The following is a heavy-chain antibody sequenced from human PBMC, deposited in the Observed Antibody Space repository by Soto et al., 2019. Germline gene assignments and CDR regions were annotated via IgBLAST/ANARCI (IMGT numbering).Heavy chain of an antibody. CDR2: IYYSGST. CDR1: GGSISSYY. V-gene: IGHV4-59*08. J-gene: IGHJ5*02. Sequence: PSETLSLTCTVSGGSISSYYWSWIRQPPGVGLEWIGYIYYSGSTNYNPSLKSRVTISADTSKNQFSLKLSSVTAADTAVYYCARQGIAMVRGLIISNWFDPWGQGTLVTVS. CDR3: ARQGIAMVRGLIISNWFDP. D-gene: IGHD3-10*01.